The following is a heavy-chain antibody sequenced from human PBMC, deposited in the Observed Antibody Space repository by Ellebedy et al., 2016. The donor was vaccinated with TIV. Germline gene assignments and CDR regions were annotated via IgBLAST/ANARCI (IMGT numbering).Heavy chain of an antibody. J-gene: IGHJ4*01. D-gene: IGHD3-10*01. CDR2: ITSTSDTK. CDR3: ARGLFGSGRDSCDY. CDR1: GFSFSTYG. Sequence: ESLKISCAASGFSFSTYGMTRVRQAPGKGLEWLSSITSTSDTKYYADSVKGSFTISRDNTKNSMYLQKDSLRAEDTGVDDCARGLFGSGRDSCDYWGHGTRVIVSS. V-gene: IGHV3-48*04.